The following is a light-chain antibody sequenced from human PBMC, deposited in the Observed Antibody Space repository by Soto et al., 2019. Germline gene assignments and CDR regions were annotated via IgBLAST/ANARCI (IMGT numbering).Light chain of an antibody. CDR1: QTISTF. Sequence: DIQMTQSPSSLSASVGDRVTITCRASQTISTFLNWYQQKPGKAPKLLIYAASSLQSGVPPSLSGSGSGTDVTLTISSLQPEDFATYYCQQSYSTPPYAFGQGTKLEIK. J-gene: IGKJ2*01. CDR3: QQSYSTPPYA. CDR2: AAS. V-gene: IGKV1-39*01.